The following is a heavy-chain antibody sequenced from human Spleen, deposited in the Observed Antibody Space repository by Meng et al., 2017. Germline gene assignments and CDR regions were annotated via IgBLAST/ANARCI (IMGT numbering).Heavy chain of an antibody. CDR2: IHHNGST. V-gene: IGHV4-31*03. D-gene: IGHD3-3*01. CDR1: SGSISSGGNY. Sequence: QLQLQESGSGLVKPSGTLSLTCSFVSGSISSGGNYCSWIRQLPGKGLEWIGYIHHNGSTNYNPSLKSRVSISADTSKNKFSLKLTSVTVADTAVYYCASGGGVVIVYWGQGTLVTVSS. J-gene: IGHJ4*02. CDR3: ASGGGVVIVY.